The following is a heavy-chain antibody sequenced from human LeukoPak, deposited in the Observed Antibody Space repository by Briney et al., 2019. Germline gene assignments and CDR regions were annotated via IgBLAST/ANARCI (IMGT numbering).Heavy chain of an antibody. CDR3: ARDRGNRGYSFNS. J-gene: IGHJ4*02. Sequence: ASVKVSCKSSGYTFTVYYIHWVRQAPGQGLEWIGWINPTNGGTNYVQKFQGRVTMTRDTSISTAYMDLSSLRSDDTAVYYCARDRGNRGYSFNSCGQRTLVTVSS. D-gene: IGHD5-18*01. CDR2: INPTNGGT. V-gene: IGHV1-2*02. CDR1: GYTFTVYY.